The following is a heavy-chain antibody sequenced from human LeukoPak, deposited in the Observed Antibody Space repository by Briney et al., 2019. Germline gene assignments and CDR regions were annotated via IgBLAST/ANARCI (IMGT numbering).Heavy chain of an antibody. CDR2: INHRGIT. D-gene: IGHD5-12*01. J-gene: IGHJ4*02. CDR1: GGSFSEYF. CDR3: ARPRQGYGRGYYFDS. V-gene: IGHV4-34*01. Sequence: SETLSLTCGVYGGSFSEYFWSWIRQPPGKGLEWIGEINHRGITNYNPSLKSRITISIDTSKNQFSLKLTSLTAADTAVYYCARPRQGYGRGYYFDSWGQGTLVTVSS.